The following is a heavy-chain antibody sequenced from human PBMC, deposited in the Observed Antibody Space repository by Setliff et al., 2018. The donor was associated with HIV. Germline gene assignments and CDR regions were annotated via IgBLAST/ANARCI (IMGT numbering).Heavy chain of an antibody. V-gene: IGHV1-2*02. D-gene: IGHD5-12*01. J-gene: IGHJ2*01. CDR3: ARDPALTYSGYVYWYFDL. CDR2: INPNSGGT. Sequence: GASVKVSCKAAGYSFAAYYIHWVRQAPGQGLEWMGWINPNSGGTNYAQKFQGRVTLTRDTSISTANMELSGLRSDDTAVYYCARDPALTYSGYVYWYFDLWGRGTLGTVSS. CDR1: GYSFAAYY.